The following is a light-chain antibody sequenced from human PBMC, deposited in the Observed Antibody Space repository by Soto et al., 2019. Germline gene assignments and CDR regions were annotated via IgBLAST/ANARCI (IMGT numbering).Light chain of an antibody. J-gene: IGKJ3*01. Sequence: EIVLTQSPATLSLSPGERATLSCRASKSVSSYLAWYQQKPGQAPRLLIYDASNRATGIPARFSGSGSGTDFTLTISSLEPEDFAVYYCQQRSNWPLSFTFGPGTKVDIK. CDR2: DAS. CDR3: QQRSNWPLSFT. V-gene: IGKV3-11*01. CDR1: KSVSSY.